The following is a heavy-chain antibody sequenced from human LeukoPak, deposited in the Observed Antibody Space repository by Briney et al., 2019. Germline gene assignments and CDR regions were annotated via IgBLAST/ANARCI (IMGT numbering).Heavy chain of an antibody. CDR1: GYTLTELS. V-gene: IGHV1-24*01. D-gene: IGHD2-15*01. Sequence: GASVKVSCKVSGYTLTELSMHWVRQAPGKGLEWMGGFDPEDGETVYAQKFQGRVTMTEDTSTNTAYMELSSLRSEDTAVYYCVTDLLFGLWSFDSWGQGALVTVSS. J-gene: IGHJ4*02. CDR3: VTDLLFGLWSFDS. CDR2: FDPEDGET.